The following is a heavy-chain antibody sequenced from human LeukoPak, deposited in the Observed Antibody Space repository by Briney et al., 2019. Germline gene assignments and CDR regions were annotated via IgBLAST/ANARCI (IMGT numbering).Heavy chain of an antibody. Sequence: GGSLRLSCAASGFTVSSNYMSWVRQAPGKGLEWVSSISGSSTYIYYADSVKGRFNISRDNAKNSVFLQINNLRAEDTAIYYCARRGYYDSSGYDYWGQGTLVTVFS. CDR1: GFTVSSNY. D-gene: IGHD3-22*01. J-gene: IGHJ4*02. V-gene: IGHV3-21*06. CDR3: ARRGYYDSSGYDY. CDR2: ISGSSTYI.